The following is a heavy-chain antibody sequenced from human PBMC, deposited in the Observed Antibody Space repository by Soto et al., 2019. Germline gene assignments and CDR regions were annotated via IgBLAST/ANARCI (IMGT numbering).Heavy chain of an antibody. D-gene: IGHD5-12*01. V-gene: IGHV3-72*01. CDR3: ATSGSPDC. Sequence: EVQLVESGGALVQPGGSLRLSCAASGFTFSDHYMDWVRQAPGKGLEWVGRTRNKANSYTTEYAASVNGRFTISRDDSKNLLYLQLNSLKTEDAAVYYCATSGSPDCWGQGTLVTVSS. CDR1: GFTFSDHY. CDR2: TRNKANSYTT. J-gene: IGHJ4*02.